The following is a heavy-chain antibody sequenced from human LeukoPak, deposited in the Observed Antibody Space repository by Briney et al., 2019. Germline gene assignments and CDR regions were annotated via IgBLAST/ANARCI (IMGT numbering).Heavy chain of an antibody. D-gene: IGHD3-10*01. Sequence: GGFLRLSCAASGFTFSSYGMSWVRQAPGKGLEWVSVIYSGGTTYYADSVKGRFTISRDSSKNTLYLQMNSLRAEDTAVYYCVRTVDYYGSGRWFDPWGQGTLVTVSS. V-gene: IGHV3-66*01. CDR3: VRTVDYYGSGRWFDP. CDR1: GFTFSSYG. J-gene: IGHJ5*02. CDR2: IYSGGTT.